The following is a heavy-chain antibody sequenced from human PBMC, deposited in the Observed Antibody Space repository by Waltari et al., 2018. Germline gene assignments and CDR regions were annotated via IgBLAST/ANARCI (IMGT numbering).Heavy chain of an antibody. Sequence: QVQLQASGPGLVKPSETLSLTCRVSGVSITNTSSYWAWIRQPPGKGLEWIGNIYYSGSTYYNPSLNSRVTMSVDTSKNQFSLNLNSVTAADTAVYYCARAARILITFGGVSAFDPWGQGTLVTVSS. J-gene: IGHJ5*02. D-gene: IGHD3-16*01. CDR3: ARAARILITFGGVSAFDP. V-gene: IGHV4-39*01. CDR2: IYYSGST. CDR1: GVSITNTSSY.